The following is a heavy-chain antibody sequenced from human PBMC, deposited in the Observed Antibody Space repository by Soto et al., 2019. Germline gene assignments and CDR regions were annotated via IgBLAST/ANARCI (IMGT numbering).Heavy chain of an antibody. D-gene: IGHD2-21*01. CDR1: GGSFISYS. V-gene: IGHV1-69*02. Sequence: QVQLVQSGAELKKPGASVKVSCEASGGSFISYSFTWVRQAPGQGREWMGRIIPIQGKANYALKFQDRVTITADRSTRTAYMELRSLRPEDTAVYYCAKSLLFVDHAYMDVWGKGTTVTVSS. CDR2: IIPIQGKA. J-gene: IGHJ6*03. CDR3: AKSLLFVDHAYMDV.